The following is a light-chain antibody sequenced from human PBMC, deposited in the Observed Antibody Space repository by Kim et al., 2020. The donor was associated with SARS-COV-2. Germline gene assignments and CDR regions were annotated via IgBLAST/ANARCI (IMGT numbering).Light chain of an antibody. CDR1: QSVDNRF. CDR2: GAS. V-gene: IGKV3-20*01. Sequence: SPGERAPLACRASQSVDNRFLAWYQQKPGQAPRLLIYGASDRATGIPDRFSGSGSGTDFTLTIRRLEPEDFALYYCHQYGSSPRTFGQGTKVEIK. J-gene: IGKJ1*01. CDR3: HQYGSSPRT.